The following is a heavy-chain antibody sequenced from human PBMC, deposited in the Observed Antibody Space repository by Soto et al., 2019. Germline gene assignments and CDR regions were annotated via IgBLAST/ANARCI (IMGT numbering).Heavy chain of an antibody. CDR3: ARSSGTYPPSRYYYGLDV. CDR2: IYPGDSDT. V-gene: IGHV5-51*01. Sequence: PGASLKISCKGSGYSFTSYWIGWVRQMPGKGLEWMGIIYPGDSDTRYSPSFQGQVTISADKSISTAYLQWSSLKASDTAMYYCARSSGTYPPSRYYYGLDVWGQGTTVTVSS. D-gene: IGHD1-26*01. CDR1: GYSFTSYW. J-gene: IGHJ6*02.